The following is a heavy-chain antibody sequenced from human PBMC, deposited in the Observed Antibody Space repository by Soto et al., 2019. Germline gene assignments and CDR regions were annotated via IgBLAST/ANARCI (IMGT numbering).Heavy chain of an antibody. CDR1: GFTFSSYW. J-gene: IGHJ4*02. V-gene: IGHV3-74*01. CDR3: ARDGIVYSYGYGA. Sequence: EVQLLQSGGGFVQPGGSLRLSCAASGFTFSSYWMHWVRQVPGKGLMWVSHINGDGTKISYADSVKGRFTISRDNVNSALYLEMACLTVDDTAVYFCARDGIVYSYGYGAWGQGTRVTVSS. D-gene: IGHD5-18*01. CDR2: INGDGTKI.